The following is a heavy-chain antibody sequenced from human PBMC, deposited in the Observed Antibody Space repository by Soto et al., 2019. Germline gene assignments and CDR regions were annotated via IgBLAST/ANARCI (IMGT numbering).Heavy chain of an antibody. CDR2: IFYNGNA. V-gene: IGHV4-39*01. J-gene: IGHJ5*01. CDR1: NGSISNPIYY. Sequence: QLQLQESGPGLVKPSETLSLTCSVSNGSISNPIYYWAWIRQPPGKVLEWIGSIFYNGNAYYNPSLKSRVTMSVDTSQNQFSLKLSSVTAADTAVYYCAGRTSLASVEIFSGGLSGYNWVDPWGRGTLVTVSS. CDR3: AGRTSLASVEIFSGGLSGYNWVDP. D-gene: IGHD3-3*01.